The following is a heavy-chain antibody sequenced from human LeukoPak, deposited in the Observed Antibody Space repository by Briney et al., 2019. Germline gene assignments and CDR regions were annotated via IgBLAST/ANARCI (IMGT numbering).Heavy chain of an antibody. D-gene: IGHD3-22*01. CDR3: TRHYYDSSGYYSFDY. V-gene: IGHV3-73*01. Sequence: PGGSLRLSCAASGFTFSGSAMHWVRQASGKGLEWVGRIRSKANSYATAYAASVKGRFTISRDDSKNTAYLHMNSLKTEDTAVYYCTRHYYDSSGYYSFDYWGQGTLVTVSS. J-gene: IGHJ4*02. CDR1: GFTFSGSA. CDR2: IRSKANSYAT.